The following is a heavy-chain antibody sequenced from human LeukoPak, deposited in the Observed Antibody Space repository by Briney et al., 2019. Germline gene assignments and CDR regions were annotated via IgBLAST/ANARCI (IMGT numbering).Heavy chain of an antibody. Sequence: GRSLRLSCAASGFTFSSYAMHWVRQAPGKGLEWVAVIWYDGSNKYYADSVKGRFTISRDNSKNTLYLQMNSLRAEDTAVYYCARDRGYGLYYFDYWGQGTLVTVSS. CDR2: IWYDGSNK. V-gene: IGHV3-33*08. CDR3: ARDRGYGLYYFDY. D-gene: IGHD3-22*01. CDR1: GFTFSSYA. J-gene: IGHJ4*02.